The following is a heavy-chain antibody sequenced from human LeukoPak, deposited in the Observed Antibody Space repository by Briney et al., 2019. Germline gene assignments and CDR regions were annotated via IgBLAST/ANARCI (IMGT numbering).Heavy chain of an antibody. CDR1: GFTFSTYS. V-gene: IGHV3-21*05. D-gene: IGHD7-27*01. CDR3: AREGRGQNWGDFDY. Sequence: GGSLRLSCTASGFTFSTYSMNWVRQAPGKGLEWVSYISSSSSYIYYADSVKGRFTISRDNAKNSLYLQMNSLRAEDTAVYYCAREGRGQNWGDFDYWGQGTLVTVSS. J-gene: IGHJ4*02. CDR2: ISSSSSYI.